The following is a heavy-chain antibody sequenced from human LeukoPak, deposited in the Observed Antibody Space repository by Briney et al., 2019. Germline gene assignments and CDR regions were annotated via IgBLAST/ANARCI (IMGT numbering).Heavy chain of an antibody. CDR1: GGSISSYY. CDR3: ARGNGITMVRGVIVTGAYFFDY. V-gene: IGHV4-59*08. D-gene: IGHD3-10*01. J-gene: IGHJ4*02. CDR2: IYYSGST. Sequence: SETLSLTCTVSGGSISSYYWSWLRQPPGKGLEWLGYIYYSGSTNYNPSLKSRVTISVDTSKNQFSLKLSSVTAADTAVYYCARGNGITMVRGVIVTGAYFFDYWGQGTLVTVSS.